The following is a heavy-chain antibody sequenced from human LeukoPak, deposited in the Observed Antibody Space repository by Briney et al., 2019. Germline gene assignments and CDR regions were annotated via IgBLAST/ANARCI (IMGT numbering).Heavy chain of an antibody. Sequence: SETLSLTCTVSGYSISSGYYWGWIRQPAGKGLEWIGRIYTSGSTNYNPSLKSRVTISVDTSKNQFSLKLSSVTAADTAVYYCARGNYDYVWGSYRYSAGAFDIWGQGTMVTVSS. CDR2: IYTSGST. CDR1: GYSISSGYY. CDR3: ARGNYDYVWGSYRYSAGAFDI. D-gene: IGHD3-16*02. V-gene: IGHV4-38-2*02. J-gene: IGHJ3*02.